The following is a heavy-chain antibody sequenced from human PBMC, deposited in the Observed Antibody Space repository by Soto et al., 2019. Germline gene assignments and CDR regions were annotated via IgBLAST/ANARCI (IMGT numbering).Heavy chain of an antibody. Sequence: PGGSLRLSGAASGFTFSSYAMSWVRQAPGKGLEWVSAISGSGGSTYYADSVKGRFTISRDNSKNTLYLQMNSLRAEDTAVYYCAKFFDFWSGYSPYYYYGMDVWGQGTTVTVSS. J-gene: IGHJ6*02. V-gene: IGHV3-23*01. CDR1: GFTFSSYA. CDR3: AKFFDFWSGYSPYYYYGMDV. D-gene: IGHD3-3*01. CDR2: ISGSGGST.